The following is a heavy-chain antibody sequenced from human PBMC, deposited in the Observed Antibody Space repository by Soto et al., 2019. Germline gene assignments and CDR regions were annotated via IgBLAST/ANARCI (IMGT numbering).Heavy chain of an antibody. Sequence: QVQLVESGGGVVQPGRSLRLSCAASGFTFSSYVMHWVRQAPGKRLEWVAFISYDGGNNYYADSVKGRFSISRDNSKNTLHLQMIRVRAAGTAAYYSGSNAIPWLQAEDASYYHGMAVGGQGSSVIVAS. V-gene: IGHV3-30-3*01. CDR2: ISYDGGNN. J-gene: IGHJ6*02. D-gene: IGHD5-12*01. CDR1: GFTFSSYV. CDR3: GSNAIPWLQAEDASYYHGMAV.